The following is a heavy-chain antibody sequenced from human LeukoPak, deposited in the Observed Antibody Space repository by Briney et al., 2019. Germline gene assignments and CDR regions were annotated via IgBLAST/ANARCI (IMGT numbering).Heavy chain of an antibody. D-gene: IGHD3-22*01. Sequence: GGSLRLSCAASGFTFSDYYMSWIRQAPGKGLEWVSYISSSGSTIYYADSVKGRFTISRDNAKNSLYLQMNSLRAEDTAVYYCASHDSSGYDAFDIWGQGTMVTVSS. CDR2: ISSSGSTI. CDR3: ASHDSSGYDAFDI. CDR1: GFTFSDYY. V-gene: IGHV3-11*01. J-gene: IGHJ3*02.